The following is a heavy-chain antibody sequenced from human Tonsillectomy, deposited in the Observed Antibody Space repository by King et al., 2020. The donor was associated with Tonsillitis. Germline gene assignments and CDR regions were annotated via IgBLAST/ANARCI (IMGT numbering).Heavy chain of an antibody. CDR1: GFTLSSYT. V-gene: IGHV3-30*01. D-gene: IGHD5-24*01. CDR2: ISYEGSNK. J-gene: IGHJ4*02. Sequence: VQLVESGGGVVQPGRSLRLSCAASGFTLSSYTLHWVRQAPGKGLQWVAVISYEGSNKYYADSVKGRFNISRDNSKNAVYLQVNSLREEDTAVYYCARGPFRDGYNLAYWGQGTLVTVSS. CDR3: ARGPFRDGYNLAY.